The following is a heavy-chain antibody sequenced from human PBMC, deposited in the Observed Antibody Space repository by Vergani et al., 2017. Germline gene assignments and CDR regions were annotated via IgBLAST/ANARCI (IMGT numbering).Heavy chain of an antibody. D-gene: IGHD2-2*02. J-gene: IGHJ4*02. Sequence: QVQLVESGGGVVQPGRSLRLSCAASGLTFSNYAMHWVRQAPGKGLEWVAVIWSDGSKKYYGDSVRGRFTISRDNSKNTLYLQMNSLRAEDTAVYYCAKETQDDTVEAPAAIQETFDNWGQGTLVTVSS. CDR1: GLTFSNYA. CDR2: IWSDGSKK. V-gene: IGHV3-33*06. CDR3: AKETQDDTVEAPAAIQETFDN.